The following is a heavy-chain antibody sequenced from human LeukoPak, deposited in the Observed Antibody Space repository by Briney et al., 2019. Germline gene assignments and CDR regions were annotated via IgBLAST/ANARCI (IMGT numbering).Heavy chain of an antibody. Sequence: SETLSLTCTVSGGSISSYYWSWIRQPPGKGLEWIGYIYTSGSTNYNPSLKSRVTISVDTSKNQFSLKLSSVTAADTAVYYCARDGYNPIDYWGQGTLVSVSS. CDR2: IYTSGST. CDR1: GGSISSYY. CDR3: ARDGYNPIDY. D-gene: IGHD5-24*01. V-gene: IGHV4-4*09. J-gene: IGHJ4*02.